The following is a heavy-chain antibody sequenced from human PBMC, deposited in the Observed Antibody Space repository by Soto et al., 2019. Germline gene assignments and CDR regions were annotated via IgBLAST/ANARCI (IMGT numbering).Heavy chain of an antibody. CDR1: GYTFTGYY. CDR2: INPNSGGT. Sequence: ASVKVSCKASGYTFTGYYMHWVRQAPGQGLEWMGWINPNSGGTNYAQKFQGWVTMTRDTSISTAYMELSRLRSDDTAVYYCARDFYYYDSSGYRPYYYYCMDVWGQGTTVTVSS. D-gene: IGHD3-22*01. CDR3: ARDFYYYDSSGYRPYYYYCMDV. J-gene: IGHJ6*02. V-gene: IGHV1-2*04.